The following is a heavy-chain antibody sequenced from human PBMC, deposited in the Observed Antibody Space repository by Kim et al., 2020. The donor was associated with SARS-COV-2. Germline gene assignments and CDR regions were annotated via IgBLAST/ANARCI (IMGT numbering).Heavy chain of an antibody. J-gene: IGHJ4*02. CDR2: IGGRK. Sequence: IGGRKYYADSVKGRFTISRDNSKNTRYLQMNSLRAEGTAVYYCAKEEVGYWGQGTLVTVSS. V-gene: IGHV3-23*01. CDR3: AKEEVGY.